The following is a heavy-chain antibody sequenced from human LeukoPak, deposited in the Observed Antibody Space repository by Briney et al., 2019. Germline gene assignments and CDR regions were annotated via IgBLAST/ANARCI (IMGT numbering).Heavy chain of an antibody. J-gene: IGHJ4*02. D-gene: IGHD5-24*01. Sequence: PGGSLRLSCAASGFTFSNFAMTWVRQAPGKGLEWVSTFSGRTTNTYYADSVKGRFTISRHNSENTLYLQMNSLRAEDTAVYYCAKGMLVATTNFDYWSQGALVTVSS. CDR3: AKGMLVATTNFDY. V-gene: IGHV3-23*01. CDR2: FSGRTTNT. CDR1: GFTFSNFA.